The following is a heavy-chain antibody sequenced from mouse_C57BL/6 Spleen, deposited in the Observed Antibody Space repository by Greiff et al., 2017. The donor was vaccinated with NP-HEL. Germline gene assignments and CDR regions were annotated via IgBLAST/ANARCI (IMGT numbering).Heavy chain of an antibody. CDR1: GYTFTDYE. V-gene: IGHV1-15*01. CDR2: IDPETGGP. Sequence: VQLQQSGAELVRPGASVTLSCKASGYTFTDYEMHWVKQTPVHGLEWIGAIDPETGGPAYNQKFKGKAILTADKSSSTAYMELRSLTSEDSAVYYCTRYDYDGYWGQGTTLTVSS. D-gene: IGHD2-4*01. CDR3: TRYDYDGY. J-gene: IGHJ2*01.